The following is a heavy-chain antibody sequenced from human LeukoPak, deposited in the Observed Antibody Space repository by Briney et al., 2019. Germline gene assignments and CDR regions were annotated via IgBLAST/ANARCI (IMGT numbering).Heavy chain of an antibody. CDR2: IYYSGST. V-gene: IGHV4-39*01. D-gene: IGHD1-26*01. CDR3: ARPRIVGATTPSWFDP. J-gene: IGHJ5*02. Sequence: PSETLSLTCTVSGGSISSSSYYWGWIRQPPGKGLEWIGSIYYSGSTYYNPSLKSRVTISVDTSKNQFSLKLSSVTAADTAEYYCARPRIVGATTPSWFDPWGQGTLVTVSS. CDR1: GGSISSSSYY.